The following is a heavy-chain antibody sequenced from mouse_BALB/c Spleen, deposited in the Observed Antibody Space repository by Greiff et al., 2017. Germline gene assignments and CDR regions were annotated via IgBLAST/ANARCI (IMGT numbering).Heavy chain of an antibody. CDR1: GYAFSSYW. CDR2: IYPGDGDT. CDR3: AREGIYDGYYGFAY. Sequence: QVQLQQSGAELVRPGSSVKISCTASGYAFSSYWLNWVKQRPGQGLEWIGQIYPGDGDTNYNGKFKGKATLTADKSSSTAYMQLSSLTSEDSAVYFCAREGIYDGYYGFAYWGQGTLVTVSA. V-gene: IGHV1-80*01. J-gene: IGHJ3*01. D-gene: IGHD2-3*01.